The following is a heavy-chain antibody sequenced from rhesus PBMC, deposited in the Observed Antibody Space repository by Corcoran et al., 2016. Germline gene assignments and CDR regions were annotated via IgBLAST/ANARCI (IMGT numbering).Heavy chain of an antibody. CDR3: ARGRTLGFDY. V-gene: IGHV5-20*02. J-gene: IGHJ4*01. Sequence: EVQLVQSGAEVKRPGESLKISCKTSGYSFNNYWISWVRQMSGKGQEWMGAIDPSNSDARDSPSFQGQVTISADKSITTAYLQWSSLKASDTATYYCARGRTLGFDYWGQGVLVTVSS. CDR2: IDPSNSDA. CDR1: GYSFNNYW. D-gene: IGHD2-39*01.